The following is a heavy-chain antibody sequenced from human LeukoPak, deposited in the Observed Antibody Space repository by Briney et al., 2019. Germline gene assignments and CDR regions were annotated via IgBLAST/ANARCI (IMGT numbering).Heavy chain of an antibody. J-gene: IGHJ4*02. CDR1: GYTFTGYY. D-gene: IGHD1-26*01. V-gene: IGHV1-2*02. CDR2: INPNSGGT. Sequence: ASVKVSCKASGYTFTGYYMHWVRQAPGQGLEWMGWINPNSGGTNYAQKFQGRVTMTRDTSISAAYMELSRLRSDDTAVYYCARDRGVGANPEDYWGQGTLVTVSS. CDR3: ARDRGVGANPEDY.